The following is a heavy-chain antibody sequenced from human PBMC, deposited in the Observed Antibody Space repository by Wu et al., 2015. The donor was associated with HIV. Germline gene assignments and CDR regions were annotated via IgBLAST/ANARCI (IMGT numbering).Heavy chain of an antibody. J-gene: IGHJ4*02. Sequence: QVQLEQSGAEVKKPGSSVKVSCKASGGVFSSYAISWVRQAPGQGLEWMGRIIPIFGTANYAQNFRGRVTITADESTRTAYMELNSLKSGDTAVYYCARDSPGDGYKKAYWGQGTLVTVSS. CDR1: GGVFSSYA. D-gene: IGHD5-24*01. CDR2: IIPIFGTA. CDR3: ARDSPGDGYKKAY. V-gene: IGHV1-69*15.